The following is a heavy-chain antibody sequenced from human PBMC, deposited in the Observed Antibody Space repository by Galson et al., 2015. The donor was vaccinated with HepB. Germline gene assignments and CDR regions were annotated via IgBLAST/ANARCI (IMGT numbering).Heavy chain of an antibody. CDR1: GDSINKYY. J-gene: IGHJ5*02. V-gene: IGHV4-59*08. CDR3: ARRIISVREVQQGNWLDP. D-gene: IGHD3-10*01. CDR2: ISYSEST. Sequence: SETLSLTCTVSGDSINKYYWNWIRQPPGKGLEWIGCISYSESTNYNPSLKSRVTISADMSKNQFSLQLSSLTAADTAVYYCARRIISVREVQQGNWLDPWGQGTLVTVSS.